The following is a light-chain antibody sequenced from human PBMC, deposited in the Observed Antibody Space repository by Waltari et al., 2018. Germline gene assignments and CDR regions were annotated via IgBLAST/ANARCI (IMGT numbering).Light chain of an antibody. J-gene: IGKJ3*01. V-gene: IGKV1-5*03. CDR1: QRISVW. CDR2: KAS. Sequence: DIQMTQSPSTLSASVGDRVTITCRASQRISVWLAWYQQKPGKAPKLLIYKASSLESGVPSRFSGSGSGTEFTLTISSLQPDDFATYYCQQYNTFPFTFGPGTKVDIK. CDR3: QQYNTFPFT.